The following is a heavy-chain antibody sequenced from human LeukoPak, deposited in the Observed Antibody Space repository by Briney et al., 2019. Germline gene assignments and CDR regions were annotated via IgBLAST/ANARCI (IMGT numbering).Heavy chain of an antibody. CDR3: ARSSSSWRFDY. Sequence: SETLSLTCTVSGGSISSYYWSWIRQPPGKGLEWIGSIYHSGSTYYNPSLKSRVTISVDTSKNQFSLKLSSVTAADTAVYYCARSSSSWRFDYWGQGTLVTVSS. CDR2: IYHSGST. D-gene: IGHD6-13*01. CDR1: GGSISSYY. V-gene: IGHV4-59*08. J-gene: IGHJ4*02.